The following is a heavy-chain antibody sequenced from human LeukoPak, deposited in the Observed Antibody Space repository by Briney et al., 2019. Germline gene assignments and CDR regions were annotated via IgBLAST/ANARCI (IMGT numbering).Heavy chain of an antibody. V-gene: IGHV4-39*07. D-gene: IGHD1-26*01. J-gene: IGHJ1*01. CDR1: GGSISSSSYY. Sequence: SETLSLTCTVSGGSISSSSYYWGWIRQPPGKGLEWIGSIYYSGSSYYNPSLKSRVTISVDTSKNQFSLRLSSVTAADTTVYYCARDYRLTQIQYWGQGTLVTVSS. CDR3: ARDYRLTQIQY. CDR2: IYYSGSS.